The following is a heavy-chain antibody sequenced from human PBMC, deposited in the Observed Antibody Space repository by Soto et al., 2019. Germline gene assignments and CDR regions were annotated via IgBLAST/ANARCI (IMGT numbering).Heavy chain of an antibody. CDR3: ARESYYFDY. Sequence: QVQLVESGGGVVQPERSLRLSCAASGFTFSSYAMHWVRQAPGKGLEWVAVISYDGSNKYYADSVKGRFTISRDNSKNTLYLQMNSLRAEDTAVYYCARESYYFDYWGQGTLVTVSS. V-gene: IGHV3-30-3*01. CDR1: GFTFSSYA. J-gene: IGHJ4*02. CDR2: ISYDGSNK.